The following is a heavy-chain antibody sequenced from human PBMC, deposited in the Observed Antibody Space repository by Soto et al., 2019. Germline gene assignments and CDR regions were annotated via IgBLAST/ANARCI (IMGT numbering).Heavy chain of an antibody. CDR1: GFSFISYT. CDR3: ARAHEVAWFDS. Sequence: GGSLRLSCASSGFSFISYTMNWVRQAPGKGLQWVSSITNRGTHTYSADSVKGRFTISRDNDKNSLYLQMNNLRAEDTAIYFCARAHEVAWFDSWGLGTLVTVSS. D-gene: IGHD2-15*01. V-gene: IGHV3-21*01. J-gene: IGHJ5*01. CDR2: ITNRGTHT.